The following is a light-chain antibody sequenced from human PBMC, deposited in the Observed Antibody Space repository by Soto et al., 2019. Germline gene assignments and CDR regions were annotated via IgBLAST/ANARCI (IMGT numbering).Light chain of an antibody. Sequence: QSALTQPASVSGSPGQSITISCTGTSSDVAGYDYVSWYQHHPGKAPKLLIYVVSYRPSGVSNRFSGSKSGNTASLTISGLQAEDEADYYCSSYTDTSTYVFGTGTKVTVL. CDR2: VVS. CDR3: SSYTDTSTYV. CDR1: SSDVAGYDY. J-gene: IGLJ1*01. V-gene: IGLV2-14*01.